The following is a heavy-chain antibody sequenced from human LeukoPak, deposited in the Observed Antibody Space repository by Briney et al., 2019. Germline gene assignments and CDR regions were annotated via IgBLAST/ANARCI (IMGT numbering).Heavy chain of an antibody. V-gene: IGHV4-59*01. CDR1: GGSISSYY. D-gene: IGHD2-2*01. J-gene: IGHJ4*02. CDR2: IYYSGST. Sequence: SETLSLTCTVSGGSISSYYWSWIRQPPGKGLEWIGYIYYSGSTNYNPSLKSRVTISVDTSKNQFSLKLSSVTAADTAVYYCARDSVCSSTSCPAGYFDYWGQGTLVTVSS. CDR3: ARDSVCSSTSCPAGYFDY.